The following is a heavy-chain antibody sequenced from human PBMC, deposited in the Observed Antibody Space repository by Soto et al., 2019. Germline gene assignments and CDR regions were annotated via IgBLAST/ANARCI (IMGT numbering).Heavy chain of an antibody. J-gene: IGHJ5*02. CDR3: ARVRGDYPGWFDP. D-gene: IGHD4-17*01. CDR1: GYTFTGYY. V-gene: IGHV1-2*02. Sequence: ASVKVSCKASGYTFTGYYMHWVRQAPGQGLEWMGWINPNNGDTNYAQKLQGRVTMTKDTSTSTAYMELRSLRSDDTAVYYCARVRGDYPGWFDPWGQGTLVTVSS. CDR2: INPNNGDT.